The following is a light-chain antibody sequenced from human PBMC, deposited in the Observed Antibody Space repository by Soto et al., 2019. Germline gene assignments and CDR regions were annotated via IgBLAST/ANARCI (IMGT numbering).Light chain of an antibody. CDR3: QAWDSSTAWAV. CDR2: QDS. CDR1: KLGDKY. Sequence: SSELTQPPSVSVSPGQTASITCSGDKLGDKYACWYQQKPGQSPVLVIYQDSKRPSGIPERFSGSNSGNTATLTISGTQAMDEADYYCQAWDSSTAWAVFGTGTKLTVL. V-gene: IGLV3-1*01. J-gene: IGLJ1*01.